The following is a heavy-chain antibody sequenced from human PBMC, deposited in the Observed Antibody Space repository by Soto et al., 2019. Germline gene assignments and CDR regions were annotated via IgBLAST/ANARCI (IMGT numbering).Heavy chain of an antibody. J-gene: IGHJ3*02. Sequence: EVQLVESGGGLVQPGGSLRLSCEASGFTFSNYWMTWVRQAPGKGLEWVANIKRDGSERSYLDSVRGRFTVSRDNAKDSLFLQMDSLRAEDTALYYCARDVSPVSRPLYRDAFDIWGQGTMVTVSS. V-gene: IGHV3-7*05. CDR1: GFTFSNYW. D-gene: IGHD3-16*01. CDR3: ARDVSPVSRPLYRDAFDI. CDR2: IKRDGSER.